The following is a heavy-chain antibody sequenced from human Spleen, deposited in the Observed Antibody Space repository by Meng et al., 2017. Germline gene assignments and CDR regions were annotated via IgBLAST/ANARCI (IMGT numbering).Heavy chain of an antibody. J-gene: IGHJ4*02. CDR2: MSHSGST. Sequence: QVQLQESGQGLVKPSGTLSLTCAVSGGSISSSNWWTWVRQPPGKGLDWIGEMSHSGSTNYNPSLKSRVTISLDESKNQFYLKLNSVTAADTAIYYCARGSFSSGWGIWGQGTLVTVSS. D-gene: IGHD6-19*01. CDR3: ARGSFSSGWGI. V-gene: IGHV4-4*02. CDR1: GGSISSSNW.